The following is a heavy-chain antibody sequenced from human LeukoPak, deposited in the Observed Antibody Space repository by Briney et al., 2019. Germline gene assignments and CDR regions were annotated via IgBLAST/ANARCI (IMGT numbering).Heavy chain of an antibody. D-gene: IGHD2-2*01. Sequence: SETLSLTCTVSGGSISSGDYYWSWIRQPPGKGLEWIGYIYYSGSTYYNPSLKSRVTISVDTSKNQFSLKLSSVTAADTAVYYCASGHCSSTSCYQGDAFDIWGQGTMVTVSS. CDR2: IYYSGST. V-gene: IGHV4-30-4*08. CDR1: GGSISSGDYY. CDR3: ASGHCSSTSCYQGDAFDI. J-gene: IGHJ3*02.